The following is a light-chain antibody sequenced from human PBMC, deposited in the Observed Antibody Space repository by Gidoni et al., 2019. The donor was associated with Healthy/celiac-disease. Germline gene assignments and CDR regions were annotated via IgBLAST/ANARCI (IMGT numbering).Light chain of an antibody. CDR1: QSISSY. Sequence: DIQMTQSPSSLSASVGDRVTITCRESQSISSYLNWYQQKPGKAPKLLIYASSSLQSGVPSRFSGSGSGTDFTLTISSLQPEDFATYYCQQSYSTLMCSFGQGTKLEIK. CDR3: QQSYSTLMCS. CDR2: ASS. V-gene: IGKV1-39*01. J-gene: IGKJ2*04.